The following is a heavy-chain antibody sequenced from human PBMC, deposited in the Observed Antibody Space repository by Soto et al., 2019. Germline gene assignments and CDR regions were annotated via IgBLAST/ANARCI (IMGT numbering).Heavy chain of an antibody. J-gene: IGHJ3*02. D-gene: IGHD6-13*01. CDR3: ARGRQQLVNHDAFDI. Sequence: ASVKVSCKASGYTFTSYGISWVRQAPGQGLEWMGWISAYNGNTNYAQKLQGRVTMTTDTSTSTAYMELRSLRSDDTAVYYCARGRQQLVNHDAFDIWGQGTMVTVSS. CDR2: ISAYNGNT. CDR1: GYTFTSYG. V-gene: IGHV1-18*01.